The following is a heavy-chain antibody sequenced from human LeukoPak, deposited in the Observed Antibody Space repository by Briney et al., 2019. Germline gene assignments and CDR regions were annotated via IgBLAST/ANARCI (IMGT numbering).Heavy chain of an antibody. J-gene: IGHJ5*02. CDR2: IHTSGTT. CDR3: ARDLTTITLVREAVNWFDP. D-gene: IGHD3-10*01. V-gene: IGHV4-4*07. CDR1: GGSISSYY. Sequence: SETLSLTCTVSGGSISSYYWSWIRQPAGKGLEWTGRIHTSGTTNYNPSLKSRVTMSVDTSKNQFSLKLSSVTAADTAVYYCARDLTTITLVREAVNWFDPWGQGTLVTVSS.